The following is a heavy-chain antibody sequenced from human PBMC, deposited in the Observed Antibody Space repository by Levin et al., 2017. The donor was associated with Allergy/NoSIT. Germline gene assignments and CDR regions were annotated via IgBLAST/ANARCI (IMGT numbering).Heavy chain of an antibody. D-gene: IGHD1-26*01. J-gene: IGHJ4*02. V-gene: IGHV3-74*01. CDR1: GFTFSSYW. Sequence: GGSLRLSFAASGFTFSSYWMHWVRQAPGKGLVWVSRINTDGSTTNYADSVKGRLTISRDNAKNTLYLQMNSLRAEDTAVYYCARALIVGATSGGDYWGQGTLVTVSS. CDR2: INTDGSTT. CDR3: ARALIVGATSGGDY.